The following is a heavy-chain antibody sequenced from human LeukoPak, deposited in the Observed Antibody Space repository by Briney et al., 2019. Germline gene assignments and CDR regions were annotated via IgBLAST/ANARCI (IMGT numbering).Heavy chain of an antibody. V-gene: IGHV3-23*01. J-gene: IGHJ3*02. D-gene: IGHD3-22*01. CDR3: ARDLEDSSPFGAFDM. CDR2: ISGNGGTT. CDR1: GFTFSSYT. Sequence: GGSLRLSCAASGFTFSSYTMTWVRQAPGKGLEWVSVISGNGGTTYYADSLKGRFTISRDNSKNTLYLQMNGLSAEDTAVYYCARDLEDSSPFGAFDMWGQGTMVTVSS.